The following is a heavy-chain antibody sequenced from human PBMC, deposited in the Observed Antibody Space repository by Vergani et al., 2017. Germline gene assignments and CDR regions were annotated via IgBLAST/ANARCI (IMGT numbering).Heavy chain of an antibody. CDR2: ISYNGLDV. J-gene: IGHJ6*03. CDR1: GFAFSRYA. D-gene: IGHD3-10*02. V-gene: IGHV3-20*01. CDR3: ARGALYSFYYFMDV. Sequence: EVQLLESGGRLVQPGGSLRLSCVASGFAFSRYAMSWVRQAPGKGLEWVAGISYNGLDVGYSESVEGRFTISRDNSKNSLFLQMNNVIAEDTASYHCARGALYSFYYFMDVWGKGTTVKVSS.